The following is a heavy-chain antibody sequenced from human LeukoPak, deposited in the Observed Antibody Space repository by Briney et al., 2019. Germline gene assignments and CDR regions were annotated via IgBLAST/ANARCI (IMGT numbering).Heavy chain of an antibody. Sequence: SETLPLSCNVSGDSVSSGYWTWIRQSPAKGLEWIGFIYDDGVTDYNPSLKSRLIISLDTSKNQFSLNLRSVSAADSAIYCAGRGHRYSRDWGQGILVTVSS. D-gene: IGHD2-15*01. CDR3: GRGHRYSRD. CDR1: GDSVSSGY. J-gene: IGHJ1*01. V-gene: IGHV4-4*09. CDR2: IYDDGVT.